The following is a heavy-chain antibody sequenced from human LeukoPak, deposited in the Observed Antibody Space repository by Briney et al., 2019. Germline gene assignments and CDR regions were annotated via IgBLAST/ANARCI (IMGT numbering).Heavy chain of an antibody. D-gene: IGHD6-19*01. J-gene: IGHJ4*02. V-gene: IGHV3-23*01. CDR2: ISGSGGST. Sequence: GGSLRLSCAASGFTFSSYTMSWVRQAPGKGLEWVSAISGSGGSTYYADSVKGRFTISRDNSKNTLYLQMNSLRAEDTAVYYCAKPLSGGWYLDYFDSWGQGTLVTVSS. CDR3: AKPLSGGWYLDYFDS. CDR1: GFTFSSYT.